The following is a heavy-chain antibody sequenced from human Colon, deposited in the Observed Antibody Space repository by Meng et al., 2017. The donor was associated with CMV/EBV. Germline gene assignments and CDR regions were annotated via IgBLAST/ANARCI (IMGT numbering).Heavy chain of an antibody. CDR1: GFTSSSHW. Sequence: SGFTSSSHWMHWVRQAPGKGLLWVSRISSDGSSTNYADSVRGRFTISRDNAKNTLHLQMNSLRDDDTGVYYCARGPLGWSTGWLTFDYWGQGTLVTVSS. CDR2: ISSDGSST. J-gene: IGHJ4*02. D-gene: IGHD6-19*01. V-gene: IGHV3-74*01. CDR3: ARGPLGWSTGWLTFDY.